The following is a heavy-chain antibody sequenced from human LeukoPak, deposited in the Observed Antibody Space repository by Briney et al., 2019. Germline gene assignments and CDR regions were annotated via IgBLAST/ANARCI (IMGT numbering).Heavy chain of an antibody. J-gene: IGHJ4*02. CDR3: ARDPFEHYYGSGSYHPLDY. CDR2: ISSSGSTI. Sequence: GGSLRLSCAASGFTFSDYYMSWIRQAPGKGLEWVSYISSSGSTIYYADSVKGRFTLSRDNAKNSLYLQMNSLRAEDTAVYYCARDPFEHYYGSGSYHPLDYWGQGTLVTVSS. CDR1: GFTFSDYY. D-gene: IGHD3-10*01. V-gene: IGHV3-11*04.